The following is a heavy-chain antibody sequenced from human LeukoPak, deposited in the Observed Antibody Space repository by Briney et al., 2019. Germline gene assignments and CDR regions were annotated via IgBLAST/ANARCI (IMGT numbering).Heavy chain of an antibody. D-gene: IGHD2-15*01. CDR3: ATATGGLATFDY. CDR2: IKTDGSST. V-gene: IGHV3-74*01. J-gene: IGHJ4*02. Sequence: GGSLGLSCAASGFTFRTYWMHWVRQAPGKGLVWVSRIKTDGSSTNYADSVKGRFTISRDNAKNTLYLQMNSLTAEDTAVYYCATATGGLATFDYWGQGALVTVSS. CDR1: GFTFRTYW.